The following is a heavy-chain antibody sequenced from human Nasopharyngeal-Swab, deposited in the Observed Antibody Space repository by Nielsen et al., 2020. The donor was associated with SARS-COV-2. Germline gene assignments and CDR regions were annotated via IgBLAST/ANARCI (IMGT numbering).Heavy chain of an antibody. J-gene: IGHJ4*02. D-gene: IGHD2-2*01. Sequence: WIRQPPEKGLEWIGEIYHSGSTNYNPSLKSRVTISVDTSKNQFSLKLSSVTAADTAVYYCARDGRNGYCSSTSCYFVYYFDYWGQGTLVTVSS. CDR3: ARDGRNGYCSSTSCYFVYYFDY. V-gene: IGHV4-4*02. CDR2: IYHSGST.